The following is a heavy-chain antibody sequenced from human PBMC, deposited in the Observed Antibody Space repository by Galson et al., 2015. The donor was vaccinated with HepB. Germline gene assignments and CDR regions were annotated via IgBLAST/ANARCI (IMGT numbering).Heavy chain of an antibody. J-gene: IGHJ3*02. CDR1: GYSFTSYW. Sequence: QSGAEVKKPGESLRISCKGSGYSFTSYWISWVRQMPGKGLEWMGRIDPSDSYTNYSPSFQGHVTISADKSISTAYLQWSSLKASDTAMYYCASGSLPYDSSGSDAFDIWGQGTMVTVSS. D-gene: IGHD3-22*01. CDR3: ASGSLPYDSSGSDAFDI. V-gene: IGHV5-10-1*01. CDR2: IDPSDSYT.